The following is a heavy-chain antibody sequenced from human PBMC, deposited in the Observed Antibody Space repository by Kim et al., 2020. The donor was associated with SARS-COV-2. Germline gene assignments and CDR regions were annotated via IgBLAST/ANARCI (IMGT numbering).Heavy chain of an antibody. Sequence: GGSLRLSCAASGFTFSNAWMSWVRQAPGKGVEWVGRIKSKTDGGTTDYAAPVKGRFTISRDDSKNTLYLQMNSLKTEDTAVYYCTTDDQWLPNAYREFDYWGQGTLVTVSS. J-gene: IGHJ4*02. CDR1: GFTFSNAW. V-gene: IGHV3-15*01. D-gene: IGHD5-12*01. CDR3: TTDDQWLPNAYREFDY. CDR2: IKSKTDGGTT.